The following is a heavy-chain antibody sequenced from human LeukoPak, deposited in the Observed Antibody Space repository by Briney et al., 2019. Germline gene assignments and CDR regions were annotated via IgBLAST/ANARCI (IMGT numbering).Heavy chain of an antibody. Sequence: GGFLRLSCAASGFTFSTYAMHWVRQAPGKGQEWVAVISYDGSDNDHAESVKGRFTISRDNCKNTLYLQMNSLRPEDTAVYYCARDEDGSGSYSTHYFDYWGQGTLVTVSS. J-gene: IGHJ4*02. CDR1: GFTFSTYA. CDR2: ISYDGSDN. D-gene: IGHD3-10*01. CDR3: ARDEDGSGSYSTHYFDY. V-gene: IGHV3-30*04.